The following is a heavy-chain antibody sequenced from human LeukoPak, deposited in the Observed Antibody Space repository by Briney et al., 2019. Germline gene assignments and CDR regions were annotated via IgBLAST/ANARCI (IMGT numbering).Heavy chain of an antibody. CDR1: GFTFSSYA. D-gene: IGHD1-26*01. CDR2: ISGSGGSA. J-gene: IGHJ4*02. CDR3: AKVGSWDSDY. V-gene: IGHV3-23*01. Sequence: GGSLRLSCAASGFTFSSYAMSWVRQAPGKGLEWVSCISGSGGSANYADSVKGRFTISRDNSKNTLYLQMNSLRADDTAVYYCAKVGSWDSDYWGQGTLVTVSS.